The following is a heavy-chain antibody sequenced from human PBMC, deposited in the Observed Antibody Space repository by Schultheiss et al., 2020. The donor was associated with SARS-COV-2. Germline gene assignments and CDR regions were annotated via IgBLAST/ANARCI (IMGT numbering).Heavy chain of an antibody. Sequence: GGSLRLSCAASGFTFSDYYMSWVRQAPGKGLEWVSAISGSDGSTYYADSVKGRFTISRDNSNNTLYLQMNSLRAEDTAIYYCAPLAVAGSYWGQGILVTVSS. CDR1: GFTFSDYY. J-gene: IGHJ4*02. D-gene: IGHD6-19*01. CDR3: APLAVAGSY. CDR2: ISGSDGST. V-gene: IGHV3-23*01.